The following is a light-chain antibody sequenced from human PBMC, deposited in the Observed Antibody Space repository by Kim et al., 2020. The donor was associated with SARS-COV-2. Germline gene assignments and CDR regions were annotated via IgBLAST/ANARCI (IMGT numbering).Light chain of an antibody. V-gene: IGLV2-14*03. Sequence: QSALTQPASVSGSPGQSITLSCTGTSSDVGAYNYVSWYQQHPGKAPKLIIYDVNRRPSGVSNRFSGSKSGNTASLTISGLQADDEADYYCCSYTTSSTLIFGGGTQLTVL. CDR1: SSDVGAYNY. CDR2: DVN. CDR3: CSYTTSSTLI. J-gene: IGLJ2*01.